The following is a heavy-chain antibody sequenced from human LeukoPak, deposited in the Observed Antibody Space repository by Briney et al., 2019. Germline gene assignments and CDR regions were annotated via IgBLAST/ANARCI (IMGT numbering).Heavy chain of an antibody. D-gene: IGHD1-26*01. CDR2: INPKSGGT. J-gene: IGHJ4*02. CDR3: ARALGYSYIY. V-gene: IGHV1-2*02. Sequence: ASVKVSCKASGYTFTGYYMHWVRQAPGQGLEWMGWINPKSGGTNCAQNFQGRVAMTRDTSITTAYMELSRLRFDDAAVYYCARALGYSYIYWGQGTLVTVSS. CDR1: GYTFTGYY.